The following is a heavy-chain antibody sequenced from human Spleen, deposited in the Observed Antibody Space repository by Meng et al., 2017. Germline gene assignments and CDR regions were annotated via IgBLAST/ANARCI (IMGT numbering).Heavy chain of an antibody. CDR2: ISSSGSTI. CDR3: AGVTGDGFDY. CDR1: GFIFSNYE. V-gene: IGHV3-48*03. Sequence: GESLKISCAASGFIFSNYEMNWVRQAPGKGLEWVSYISSSGSTIYYADSVKGRFTISRDNAKNSLYLQMNSLRAEDTAVYYCAGVTGDGFDYWGQGTLVTVSS. J-gene: IGHJ4*02. D-gene: IGHD7-27*01.